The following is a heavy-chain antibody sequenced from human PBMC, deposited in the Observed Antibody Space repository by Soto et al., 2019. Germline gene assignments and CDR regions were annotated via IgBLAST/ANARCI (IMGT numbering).Heavy chain of an antibody. J-gene: IGHJ6*02. D-gene: IGHD6-13*01. CDR2: ISGSGGST. Sequence: GGSLRLSCAASGFTFSSYAMSWVRQAPGKGLEWVSAISGSGGSTYYADSVKGRFTISRDNSKNTLYLQMNSLRAEDTAVYYCAAPRGSVGSWPYYYYYYAMDVWGQGLPVTVSS. CDR3: AAPRGSVGSWPYYYYYYAMDV. V-gene: IGHV3-23*01. CDR1: GFTFSSYA.